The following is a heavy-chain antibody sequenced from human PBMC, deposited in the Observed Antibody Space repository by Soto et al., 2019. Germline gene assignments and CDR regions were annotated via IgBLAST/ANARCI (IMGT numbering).Heavy chain of an antibody. CDR3: SAGLQY. Sequence: PGGSLRLSCAASGFTFSSASMSWVRQAPGKGLEWVGRIKSKTDGGATDYAAPVKGRFTISRDDSENTLYLLMNGLKTEDTAVYYCSAGLQYWGQGTLVTVSS. V-gene: IGHV3-15*01. CDR2: IKSKTDGGAT. CDR1: GFTFSSAS. J-gene: IGHJ1*01.